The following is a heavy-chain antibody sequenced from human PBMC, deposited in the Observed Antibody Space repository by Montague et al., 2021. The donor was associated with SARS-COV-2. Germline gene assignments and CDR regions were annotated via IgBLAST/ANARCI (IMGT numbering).Heavy chain of an antibody. J-gene: IGHJ4*02. CDR3: ARIDSSSWPNFDY. V-gene: IGHV2-70*01. Sequence: PALVKPTQTLTLTGTFSGFSLSTSGMCVSWIRQPPGKALEWLALIDWXXXKYYSTSLKTRLTTSKDTSKNPVVLTMTNMDPVDTATYYCARIDSSSWPNFDYWGQGTLVTVSS. CDR2: IDWXXXK. CDR1: GFSLSTSGMC. D-gene: IGHD6-13*01.